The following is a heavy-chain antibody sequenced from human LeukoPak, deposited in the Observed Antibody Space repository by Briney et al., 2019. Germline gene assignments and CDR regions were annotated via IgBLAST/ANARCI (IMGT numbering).Heavy chain of an antibody. D-gene: IGHD3-3*01. CDR1: GFTFSSYA. CDR3: VTTPIDY. CDR2: ISGSGGSI. J-gene: IGHJ4*02. V-gene: IGHV3-23*01. Sequence: GGSLRLSCAASGFTFSSYAMSWVRQAPGKGLEWVSAISGSGGSIYYADPVKGRFTISRDNSKNTLYLQMNSLRAEGTAVYYCVTTPIDYWGQGTLVTVSS.